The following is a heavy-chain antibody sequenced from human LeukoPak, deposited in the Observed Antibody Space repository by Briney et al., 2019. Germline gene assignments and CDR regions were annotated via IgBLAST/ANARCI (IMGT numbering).Heavy chain of an antibody. J-gene: IGHJ6*02. Sequence: GGSLRLSCAASGFTFSSYGMHWVRQAPGKGLEWVAVISYDGSNKYYADSVMGRFTISRDNSKNTLYLQMNSLRDEETAVYYCAKYGVPGYGMDVWGQGTTVTVSS. D-gene: IGHD2-8*01. V-gene: IGHV3-30*18. CDR2: ISYDGSNK. CDR1: GFTFSSYG. CDR3: AKYGVPGYGMDV.